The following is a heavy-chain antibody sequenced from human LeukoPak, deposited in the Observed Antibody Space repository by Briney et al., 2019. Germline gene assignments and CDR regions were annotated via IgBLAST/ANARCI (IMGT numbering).Heavy chain of an antibody. J-gene: IGHJ4*02. CDR2: ISCNSGSI. CDR1: GFTFDDYA. Sequence: GGSLRLSCAASGFTFDDYAMHWIRQAPGKGLEWVSGISCNSGSIGYADFVNGRIITFRDNEKNSLYLQMNRLRAEDTALYYCAKDGADYYGSGKFDYWGQGTLVTVSS. D-gene: IGHD3-10*01. CDR3: AKDGADYYGSGKFDY. V-gene: IGHV3-9*01.